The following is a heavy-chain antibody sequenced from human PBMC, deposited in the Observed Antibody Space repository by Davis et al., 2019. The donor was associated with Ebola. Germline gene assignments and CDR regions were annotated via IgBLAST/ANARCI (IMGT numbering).Heavy chain of an antibody. CDR2: INPISGDT. CDR3: ARDLSYSYYYHYYGMDV. CDR1: GYTLTDYQ. V-gene: IGHV1-2*02. Sequence: ASVKVSCKASGYTLTDYQMHWVRQAPGQGLEWMGGINPISGDTNYAESFQGRVTMTRDTSISTVYMELSRLRSDDTAVYYCARDLSYSYYYHYYGMDVWGQGTTVTVSS. D-gene: IGHD3-10*01. J-gene: IGHJ6*02.